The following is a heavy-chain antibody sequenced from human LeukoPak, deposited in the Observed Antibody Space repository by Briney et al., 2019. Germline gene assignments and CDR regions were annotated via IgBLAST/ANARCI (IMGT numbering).Heavy chain of an antibody. Sequence: GGSLRLSCAASGFSFSSYNMNWVRQAPGKGLEWISYISSGSTTIYYADSVKGRFTISRDNAKNSLYLQMSSLRAADTAVYYCARGDGYNWGPYFDYWGQGTLVTVSS. CDR3: ARGDGYNWGPYFDY. CDR2: ISSGSTTI. J-gene: IGHJ4*02. V-gene: IGHV3-48*04. CDR1: GFSFSSYN. D-gene: IGHD5-24*01.